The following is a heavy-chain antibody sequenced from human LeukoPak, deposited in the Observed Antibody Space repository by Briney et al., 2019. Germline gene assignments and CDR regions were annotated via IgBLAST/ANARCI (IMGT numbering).Heavy chain of an antibody. Sequence: GGSLRLSCAASGFIFSTYSMNWVRQAPGKGLEWVSSISTGSSHIYYADSVKGRFTISRDNAKNSLYLQMNSLRAEDTAVYYCARGRCSSRSCYLFDYWGQGTLVTVSS. CDR3: ARGRCSSRSCYLFDY. CDR1: GFIFSTYS. J-gene: IGHJ4*02. CDR2: ISTGSSHI. D-gene: IGHD2-2*01. V-gene: IGHV3-21*01.